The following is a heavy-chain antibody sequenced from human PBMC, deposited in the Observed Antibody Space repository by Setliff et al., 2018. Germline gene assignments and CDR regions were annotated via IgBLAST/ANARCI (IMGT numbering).Heavy chain of an antibody. J-gene: IGHJ6*03. CDR1: GGSIKNNNYY. CDR2: TYYNGDA. D-gene: IGHD3-10*01. CDR3: ARHVGSRGRGYNYYYYYMDV. V-gene: IGHV4-39*01. Sequence: SETLSLTCTVSGGSIKNNNYYWGWIRQPPGKGLEWIGSTYYNGDAYYNPSLKSRVTMSVDTSRNQFSLKLSSVTAADTAVYYCARHVGSRGRGYNYYYYYMDVWGKGTTVTVSS.